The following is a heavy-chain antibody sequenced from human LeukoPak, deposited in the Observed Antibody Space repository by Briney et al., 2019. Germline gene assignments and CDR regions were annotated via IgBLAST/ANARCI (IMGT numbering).Heavy chain of an antibody. Sequence: GGSLRLSCAASGFTFSSYGMHWVRQAPGKGLEWVAVISYDGSNKYYADSVKGRFTISRDNSKNTLYLQMNSLRAEDTAVYYCAKDLEGSADYRGQGTLVTVSS. D-gene: IGHD2-15*01. CDR2: ISYDGSNK. CDR3: AKDLEGSADY. CDR1: GFTFSSYG. J-gene: IGHJ4*02. V-gene: IGHV3-30*18.